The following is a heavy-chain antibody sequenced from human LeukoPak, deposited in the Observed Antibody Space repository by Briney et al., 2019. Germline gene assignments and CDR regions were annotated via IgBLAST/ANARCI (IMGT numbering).Heavy chain of an antibody. CDR1: GGSISSYY. V-gene: IGHV4-59*08. CDR2: IYYSGST. Sequence: PSETLSLTCTVSGGSISSYYWSWIRQPPGKGLEWIGYIYYSGSTNYNPSLKSRVTISVDTSKNQCSLKLSSVTAADTAVYYCARHRGRGYSYAPSFDYWGQGTLVTVSS. CDR3: ARHRGRGYSYAPSFDY. J-gene: IGHJ4*02. D-gene: IGHD5-18*01.